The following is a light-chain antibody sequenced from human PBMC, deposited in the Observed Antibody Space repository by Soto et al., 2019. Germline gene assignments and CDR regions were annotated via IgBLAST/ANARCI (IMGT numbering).Light chain of an antibody. V-gene: IGKV1-5*03. J-gene: IGKJ1*01. CDR3: QQYNSYSPLT. CDR2: KAS. CDR1: QSISSW. Sequence: DIQMTQSPSTLSASVGDRVTITCRASQSISSWLAWYQQKPGKAPKLLIYKASSLESGVPSRFSGSGSGTEITLTIRSLQPDDFATYYCQQYNSYSPLTFGQGTKVEIK.